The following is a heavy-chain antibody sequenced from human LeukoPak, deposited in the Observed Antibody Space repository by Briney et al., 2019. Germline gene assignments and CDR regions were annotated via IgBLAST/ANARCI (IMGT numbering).Heavy chain of an antibody. D-gene: IGHD3-22*01. CDR3: ARDRSYYYDSSGYFFQH. V-gene: IGHV3-30*03. CDR1: GFTFSSYG. Sequence: GGSLRLSCAASGFTFSSYGMHWVRQAPGKGLEWVAVISYDGSNKYYADSVKGRFTISRDNSKNTLYLQMNSLRSEDTAVYYCARDRSYYYDSSGYFFQHWGQGTLVTVSS. J-gene: IGHJ1*01. CDR2: ISYDGSNK.